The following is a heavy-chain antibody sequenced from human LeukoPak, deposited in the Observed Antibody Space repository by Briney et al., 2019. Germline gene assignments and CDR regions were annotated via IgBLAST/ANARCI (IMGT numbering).Heavy chain of an antibody. CDR2: IYPGDSDT. CDR1: GYSFTSYW. Sequence: GESLKISCKGSGYSFTSYWIGWVRQMPGKGLEWMGIIYPGDSDTRYGLSFQGQVTISADKSISTAYLQWSSLKASDTAMYYCARLLSAGTPQPHDVFDFWGQGTLSTVSS. V-gene: IGHV5-51*01. J-gene: IGHJ3*01. D-gene: IGHD6-13*01. CDR3: ARLLSAGTPQPHDVFDF.